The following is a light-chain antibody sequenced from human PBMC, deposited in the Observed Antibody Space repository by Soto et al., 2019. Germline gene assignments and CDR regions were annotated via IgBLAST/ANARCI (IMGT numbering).Light chain of an antibody. Sequence: QSVLTQPASVSGSPGQSITISCTGTSSEVGGFNSVSWYQLRPGTASKLILYDVVDRPSGVSYRFSGSKSGNTASLTISGLQAADEADYFCSSYTSTMTNVFGSGTKVTVL. J-gene: IGLJ1*01. V-gene: IGLV2-14*03. CDR2: DVV. CDR3: SSYTSTMTNV. CDR1: SSEVGGFNS.